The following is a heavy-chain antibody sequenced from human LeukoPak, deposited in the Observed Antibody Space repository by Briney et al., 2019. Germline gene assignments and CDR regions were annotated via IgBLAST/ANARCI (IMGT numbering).Heavy chain of an antibody. CDR3: ARDSLEEVGATVFDY. CDR2: INTNTGNP. D-gene: IGHD1-26*01. V-gene: IGHV7-4-1*02. CDR1: GYTFTSYA. J-gene: IGHJ4*02. Sequence: ASVTVSCKASGYTFTSYAMHWVRQAPGQGLEWMGWINTNTGNPTYAQGFTGRFVFSLDTSVSTAYLQISSLKAEDTAVYYCARDSLEEVGATVFDYWGQGTLVTVSS.